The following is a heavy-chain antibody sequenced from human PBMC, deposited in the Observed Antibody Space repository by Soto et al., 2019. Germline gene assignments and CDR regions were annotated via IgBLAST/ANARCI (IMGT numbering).Heavy chain of an antibody. J-gene: IGHJ6*02. CDR2: INAGNGYT. D-gene: IGHD4-4*01. V-gene: IGHV1-3*01. CDR3: ATDYSNSGYYYYYGMDV. Sequence: ASVKVSCKPSGYTFTTYAMHWVRQAPGQRLEWMGWINAGNGYTKYSHKFQGRVTISRDTSASTVYMELSSLRSEDTAVYYCATDYSNSGYYYYYGMDVWGQGTTVTVSS. CDR1: GYTFTTYA.